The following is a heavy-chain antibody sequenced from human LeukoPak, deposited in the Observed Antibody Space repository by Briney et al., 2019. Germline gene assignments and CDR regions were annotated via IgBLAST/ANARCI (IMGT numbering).Heavy chain of an antibody. CDR2: ISSSGSTI. Sequence: GGSLRLSCAASGFTFSSYEMNWVRQAPGKGLEWVSYISSSGSTIYYAASVKGRFTISSDNAKNSLYLQMNSLRGEDTAVYYCARTSPYFMVRGVYFDYWGQGTLVTVSS. J-gene: IGHJ4*02. D-gene: IGHD3-10*01. CDR1: GFTFSSYE. V-gene: IGHV3-48*03. CDR3: ARTSPYFMVRGVYFDY.